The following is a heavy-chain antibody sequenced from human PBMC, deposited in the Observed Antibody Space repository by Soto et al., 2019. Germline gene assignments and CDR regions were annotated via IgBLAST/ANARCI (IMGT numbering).Heavy chain of an antibody. Sequence: GESLKISCRTSGYKFTSSWIAWVRQMPVKGLEWMGIIFPSDFDTRYSPSFQGQVTISADRSTSTVFLQWASLKASDTAVYFCARKDKSGYFNWFDSWGQRTLVTVSS. V-gene: IGHV5-51*01. J-gene: IGHJ5*01. CDR3: ARKDKSGYFNWFDS. CDR1: GYKFTSSW. D-gene: IGHD3-22*01. CDR2: IFPSDFDT.